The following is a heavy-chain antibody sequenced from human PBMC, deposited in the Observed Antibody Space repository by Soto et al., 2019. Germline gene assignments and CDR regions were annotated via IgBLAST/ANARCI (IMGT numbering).Heavy chain of an antibody. Sequence: SETLSLTCADYDGSFNNYFWSWIRQPPGKGLEWIGEIDRRGATNFNPSLSGRATISVDTSKNQFSLNVGSVTAADTAVYYCARGRGGDTGHYMDVWGKGTTVTVSS. CDR2: IDRRGAT. V-gene: IGHV4-34*01. CDR3: ARGRGGDTGHYMDV. J-gene: IGHJ6*03. D-gene: IGHD4-17*01. CDR1: DGSFNNYF.